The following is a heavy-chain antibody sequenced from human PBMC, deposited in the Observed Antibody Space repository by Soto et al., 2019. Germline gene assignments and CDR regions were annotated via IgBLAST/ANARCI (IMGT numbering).Heavy chain of an antibody. Sequence: QVQLQESGPGLVKPSQTLSLTCTVSGGSISSGGYYWSWIRQHPGKGLEWIGYIYYSGSTYYNPSLKRRVTIAVDTSKNQFSLKLSSVTAADTAVYYCARDKVSGWDYYYYGMDVWGQGTTVTVSS. V-gene: IGHV4-31*03. J-gene: IGHJ6*02. CDR1: GGSISSGGYY. CDR3: ARDKVSGWDYYYYGMDV. CDR2: IYYSGST. D-gene: IGHD6-19*01.